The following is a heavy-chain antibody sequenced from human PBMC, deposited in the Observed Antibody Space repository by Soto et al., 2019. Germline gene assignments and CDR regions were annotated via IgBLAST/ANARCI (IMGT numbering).Heavy chain of an antibody. D-gene: IGHD2-15*01. CDR2: ISPSRGNT. Sequence: GASVKVSCKASGYTFTSYGIRWVRQSPGQGLEWMGMISPSRGNTSYAQKLQGRVTMTRDTSTSTVYMELSSLRSADTAVYYCARDEEGSFWAQGTLVPVFS. J-gene: IGHJ4*02. CDR3: ARDEEGSF. CDR1: GYTFTSYG. V-gene: IGHV1-46*01.